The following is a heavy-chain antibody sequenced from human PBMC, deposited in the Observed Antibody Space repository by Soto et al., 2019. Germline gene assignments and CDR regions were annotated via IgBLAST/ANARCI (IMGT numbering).Heavy chain of an antibody. Sequence: GGSLRLSCAASGFTFSSYWMSWVRQAPGKGLEWVSSISSSSSYIYYADSVKGRFTISRDNAKNSLYLQMNSLRAEDTAVYYCARDRLELERLLDYWGQGTLVTVSS. CDR1: GFTFSSYW. CDR3: ARDRLELERLLDY. J-gene: IGHJ4*02. V-gene: IGHV3-21*01. D-gene: IGHD1-1*01. CDR2: ISSSSSYI.